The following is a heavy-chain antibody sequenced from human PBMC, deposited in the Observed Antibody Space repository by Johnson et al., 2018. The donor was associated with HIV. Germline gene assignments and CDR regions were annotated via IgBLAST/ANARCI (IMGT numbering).Heavy chain of an antibody. J-gene: IGHJ3*02. CDR3: ARDSVYGDYDGVDAFDM. Sequence: QVQLVESGGGVVQPGRSLRLSCAASGFTFSSYGMHWVRQAPGKGLEWVAVIWYDGSNKYYADSVKGRFTISRDNSKNTLYLQMNSLRAEDTAMYYCARDSVYGDYDGVDAFDMWGQGTMVIVSS. V-gene: IGHV3-30*19. CDR2: IWYDGSNK. CDR1: GFTFSSYG. D-gene: IGHD4-17*01.